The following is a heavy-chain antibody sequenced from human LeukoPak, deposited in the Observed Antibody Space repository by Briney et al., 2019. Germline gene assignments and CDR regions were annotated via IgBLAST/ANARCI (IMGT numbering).Heavy chain of an antibody. CDR3: ATLGGYSYGYNY. CDR1: GGSISSSSYY. D-gene: IGHD5-18*01. Sequence: SETLSLTCTVSGGSISSSSYYWGWIRQPPGKGLEWIGSIYYSGSTYYNPSLRSRVTISVDTSKNQFSLKLSSVTAADTAVYYSATLGGYSYGYNYWGQGTLVTVSS. V-gene: IGHV4-39*01. CDR2: IYYSGST. J-gene: IGHJ4*02.